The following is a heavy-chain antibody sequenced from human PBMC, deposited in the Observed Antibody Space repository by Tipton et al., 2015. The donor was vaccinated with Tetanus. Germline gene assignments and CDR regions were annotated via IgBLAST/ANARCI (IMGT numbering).Heavy chain of an antibody. CDR1: GGSISSGGYY. D-gene: IGHD5-24*01. V-gene: IGHV4-31*03. J-gene: IGHJ4*02. CDR3: ARGITDGYNRRLDY. CDR2: IYHRGST. Sequence: TLSLTCTVSGGSISSGGYYWTWIRQHPGKGLEWIGNIYHRGSTYYNPSLKSRVTISVDTSKNQFSLKLSSVTAADTAVYYCARGITDGYNRRLDYWGQGLRVAVS.